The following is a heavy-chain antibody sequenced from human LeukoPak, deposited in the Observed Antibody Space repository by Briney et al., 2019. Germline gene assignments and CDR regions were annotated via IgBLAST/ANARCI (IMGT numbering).Heavy chain of an antibody. CDR1: GFTFSSYA. CDR3: ARATPPSGDYDEAAY. J-gene: IGHJ4*02. V-gene: IGHV3-23*01. Sequence: SGGSLRLSCAASGFTFSSYAMSWVRQAPGKGLEWVSAISGSGGSTYYADSVKGRFTISRDNSKNTLYLQMNSLRAEDTAVYYCARATPPSGDYDEAAYWGQGTLVTVSS. CDR2: ISGSGGST. D-gene: IGHD4-17*01.